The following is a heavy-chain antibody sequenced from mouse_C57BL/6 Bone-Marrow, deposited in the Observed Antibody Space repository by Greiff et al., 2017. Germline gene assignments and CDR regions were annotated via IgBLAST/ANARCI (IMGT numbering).Heavy chain of an antibody. CDR1: GYTFTDYY. CDR3: ARGLITTVVATSDV. Sequence: EVQLQQSGPELVKPGASVKISCKASGYTFTDYYMNWVKQSHGKSLEWIGDINPNNGGTSYNQKFKGKATLTVDKSSSTAYMELRSLTSEDSAVYYCARGLITTVVATSDVWGTGTTVTVSS. D-gene: IGHD1-1*01. V-gene: IGHV1-26*01. J-gene: IGHJ1*03. CDR2: INPNNGGT.